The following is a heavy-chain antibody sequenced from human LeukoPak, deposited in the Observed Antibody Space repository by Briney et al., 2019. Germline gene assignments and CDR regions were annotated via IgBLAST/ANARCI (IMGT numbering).Heavy chain of an antibody. CDR3: AREAPYYDFWSGYQPVPYYYYYYMDV. CDR2: IYYSGST. Sequence: SETLSLTCTVSGGSISSSSYYWGWIRQPPGKGLEWIGSIYYSGSTYYNPSLKSRVTISVDTSKNQFSLKLSSVTAADTAVYYCAREAPYYDFWSGYQPVPYYYYYYMDVWGKGTTVTVSS. V-gene: IGHV4-39*07. CDR1: GGSISSSSYY. J-gene: IGHJ6*03. D-gene: IGHD3-3*01.